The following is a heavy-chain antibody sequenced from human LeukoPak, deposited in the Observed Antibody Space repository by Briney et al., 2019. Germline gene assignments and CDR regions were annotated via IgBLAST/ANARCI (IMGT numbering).Heavy chain of an antibody. Sequence: GGSLRLSCAASGFTFSSYRMNWVRQAPGKGLEWVSSISSSSSYIYYADSVKGRFTISRDNAKNSLYLQMNSLRAEDTAVYYCARTPGIAAAFDYWGQGTLVTVSS. CDR1: GFTFSSYR. V-gene: IGHV3-21*01. CDR2: ISSSSSYI. D-gene: IGHD6-13*01. CDR3: ARTPGIAAAFDY. J-gene: IGHJ4*02.